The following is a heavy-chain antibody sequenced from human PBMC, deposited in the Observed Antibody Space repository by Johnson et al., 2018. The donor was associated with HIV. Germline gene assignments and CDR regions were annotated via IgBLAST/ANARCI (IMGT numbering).Heavy chain of an antibody. D-gene: IGHD1-26*01. CDR3: ARGEGGTYLPDAFDI. Sequence: QVQLVESGGGVVQPGKSLRLSCAASRFTFSSYGMHWVRQAPGKGLEWVAVISYDGGNKYYADSVKGRFTISRDNSKNTLYLQMNSLRAEDTAVYYCARGEGGTYLPDAFDIWGQGTMVTVSS. V-gene: IGHV3-30*03. J-gene: IGHJ3*02. CDR1: RFTFSSYG. CDR2: ISYDGGNK.